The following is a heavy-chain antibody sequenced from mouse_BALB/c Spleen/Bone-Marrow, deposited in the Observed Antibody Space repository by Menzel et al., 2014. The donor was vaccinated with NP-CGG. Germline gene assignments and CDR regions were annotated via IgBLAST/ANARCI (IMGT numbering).Heavy chain of an antibody. Sequence: QVQLQQSGAELVRPGSSVKISCKASGYAFSSYWMNWVKQRRGQGLEWIGQIYPGDGDTNYSGKFKGKATLTADESSSTAYMQLSSLTSEDSAVYFCAFGNYDFDYWGQGATLTVSS. J-gene: IGHJ2*01. CDR3: AFGNYDFDY. CDR2: IYPGDGDT. V-gene: IGHV1-80*01. CDR1: GYAFSSYW. D-gene: IGHD2-1*01.